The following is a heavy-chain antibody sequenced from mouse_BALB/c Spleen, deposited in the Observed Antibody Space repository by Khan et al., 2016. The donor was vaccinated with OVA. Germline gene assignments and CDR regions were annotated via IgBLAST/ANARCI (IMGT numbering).Heavy chain of an antibody. V-gene: IGHV2-3*01. CDR3: AKDRGYYAVDY. J-gene: IGHJ4*01. CDR1: GFSFTSYG. CDR2: IWGDGNT. Sequence: QVQLKESGPGLVAPSQRLSITCTVSGFSFTSYGVSWVRQPPGKGLEWLGVIWGDGNTNFHSALRSRLSISKDNSKSQVFLKLNSLQTDDTATYYCAKDRGYYAVDYWGQGTSVTVSS.